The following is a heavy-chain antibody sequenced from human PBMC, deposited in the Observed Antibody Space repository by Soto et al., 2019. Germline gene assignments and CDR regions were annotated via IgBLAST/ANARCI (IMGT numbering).Heavy chain of an antibody. D-gene: IGHD4-4*01. CDR3: GREAGDYNWYSDL. CDR1: GYTFTSRG. CDR2: ISPDNGHT. J-gene: IGHJ2*01. Sequence: QVQLLQSGPEVKEPGASVKVSCKTSGYTFTSRGIYWVRQAPGQGLEWMGWISPDNGHTNYVQRFQDRVTLTTDTPTSKGYRELGGLRSDDTPVYSGGREAGDYNWYSDLGGGGPPVTV. V-gene: IGHV1-18*01.